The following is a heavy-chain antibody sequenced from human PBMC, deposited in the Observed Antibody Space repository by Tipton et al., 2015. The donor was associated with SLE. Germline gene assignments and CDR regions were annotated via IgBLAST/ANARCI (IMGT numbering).Heavy chain of an antibody. V-gene: IGHV4-39*07. CDR3: ARGDSSSWRYATFDY. Sequence: TLSLTCTVSGGSISSSSYYWGWIRQPPGKGLEWIGSIYYSGSTYYNPSLKSRVTISVDTSKNQFSLKLSSVTAADTAVYYCARGDSSSWRYATFDYWGQGTLVSVSS. CDR2: IYYSGST. D-gene: IGHD6-13*01. J-gene: IGHJ4*02. CDR1: GGSISSSSYY.